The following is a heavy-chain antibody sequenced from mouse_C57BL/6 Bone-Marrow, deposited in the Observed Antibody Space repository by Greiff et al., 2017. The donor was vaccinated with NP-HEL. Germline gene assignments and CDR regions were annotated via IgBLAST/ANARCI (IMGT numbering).Heavy chain of an antibody. CDR1: GYAFSSSW. CDR2: IYPGDGDT. CDR3: ARGVRYDYGAWFAY. V-gene: IGHV1-82*01. D-gene: IGHD2-4*01. J-gene: IGHJ3*01. Sequence: VQLQQSGPELVKPGASVKISCKASGYAFSSSWMDWVKQRPGKGLEWIGRIYPGDGDTNYNGKFKGKATLTADKSSSTAYMQLSSLTSEDSAVYFCARGVRYDYGAWFAYWGQGTLVTVSA.